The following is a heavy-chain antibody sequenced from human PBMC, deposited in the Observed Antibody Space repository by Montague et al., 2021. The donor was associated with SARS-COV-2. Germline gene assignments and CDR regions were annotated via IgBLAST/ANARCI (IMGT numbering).Heavy chain of an antibody. V-gene: IGHV6-1*01. CDR1: GDSVWSNTAA. CDR3: VRGTGSAQAGFDA. CDR2: TNYRSKWTS. J-gene: IGHJ4*02. D-gene: IGHD4-17*01. Sequence: CVISGDSVWSNTAAWNGIRQSPSGGLEWLGRTNYRSKWTSDYATAVEGRISIDPDTSKNQFFLHLRSVTPEDTGVYYCVRGTGSAQAGFDAWGQGTLVTVSS.